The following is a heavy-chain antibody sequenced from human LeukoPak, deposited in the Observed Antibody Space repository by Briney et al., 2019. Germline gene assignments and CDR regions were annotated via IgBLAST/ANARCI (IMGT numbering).Heavy chain of an antibody. J-gene: IGHJ3*02. D-gene: IGHD3-10*01. CDR1: GFTFSSYG. V-gene: IGHV3-30*03. Sequence: GGSLRLSCAASGFTFSSYGMHWVRQAPGKGLEWVAVISYDGSNKYYADSVKGRFTISRDNSKNTLYLQMNSLRAEDTAVYYCARDRYYGSGSPPGDTFDIWGQGTMVTVSS. CDR2: ISYDGSNK. CDR3: ARDRYYGSGSPPGDTFDI.